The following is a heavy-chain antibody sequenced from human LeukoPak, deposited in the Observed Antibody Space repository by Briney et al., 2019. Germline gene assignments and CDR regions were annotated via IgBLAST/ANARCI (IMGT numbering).Heavy chain of an antibody. D-gene: IGHD6-13*01. CDR2: IYHSGST. CDR3: ARVIAVAGDLEYFQH. J-gene: IGHJ1*01. Sequence: SETLSLTCTVSGGSINSGDYYWSRIRQPPGKGLEWTGYIYHSGSTYYNPSLKSRVTVSVDTSKNQFSLKLSSVTAADTAVYYCARVIAVAGDLEYFQHWGQGTLVTVSS. V-gene: IGHV4-30-4*01. CDR1: GGSINSGDYY.